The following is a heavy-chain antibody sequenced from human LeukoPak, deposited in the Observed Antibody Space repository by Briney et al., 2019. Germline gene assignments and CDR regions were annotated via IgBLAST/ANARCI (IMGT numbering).Heavy chain of an antibody. CDR1: GGSISSYY. J-gene: IGHJ4*02. CDR2: IYYSGST. CDR3: ARDFDGDYFDY. D-gene: IGHD2-8*01. V-gene: IGHV4-39*07. Sequence: KPSETLSFTCTVSGGSISSYYWGWIRQPPGKGLEWIGSIYYSGSTYYNPSLKSQVTISVDTSKNQFSLKLSSVTAADTAVYYCARDFDGDYFDYWGQGTLVTVSS.